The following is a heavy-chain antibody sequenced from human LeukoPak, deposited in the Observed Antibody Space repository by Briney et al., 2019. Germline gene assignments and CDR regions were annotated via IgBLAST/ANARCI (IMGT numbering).Heavy chain of an antibody. CDR1: GFAFSGFA. J-gene: IGHJ4*02. V-gene: IGHV3-23*01. Sequence: GGSLRLSCSASGFAFSGFAMGWVRQAPGKGLEWVSSISGSGGNTYYADSVEGRFTVSRANSKSTLFLQMNSLRAEDTALYYCARGRGGDYAPSRFDYWGQGILVTVSS. CDR3: ARGRGGDYAPSRFDY. D-gene: IGHD4-17*01. CDR2: ISGSGGNT.